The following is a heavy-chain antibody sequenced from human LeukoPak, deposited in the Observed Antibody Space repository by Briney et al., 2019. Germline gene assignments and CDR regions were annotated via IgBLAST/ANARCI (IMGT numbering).Heavy chain of an antibody. D-gene: IGHD1-26*01. J-gene: IGHJ4*02. V-gene: IGHV3-23*01. CDR1: GFTFSSYA. CDR3: AKDRSGSFLFGFDS. CDR2: ISDSGGGT. Sequence: QTGGSLRLSCAASGFTFSSYAMSWVRQAPGKGLYWVSAISDSGGGTYYADSVKGRFTISRDNSKSTLYLQMHSLRAEDTAVYYCAKDRSGSFLFGFDSWGQGTLVTVSS.